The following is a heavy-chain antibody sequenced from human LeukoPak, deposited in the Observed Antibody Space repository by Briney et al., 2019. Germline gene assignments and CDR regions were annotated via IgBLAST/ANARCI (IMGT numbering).Heavy chain of an antibody. J-gene: IGHJ3*02. V-gene: IGHV5-51*01. D-gene: IGHD3-22*01. CDR3: ARTAHYYYDSSGYNLDAFDI. Sequence: GESLQISCKGSGYSFTSYWIGRVRQMPGKGLEWMGIIYPGDSDTRYSPSFQGQVTISADKSISTAYLQWSSLKASDTAMYYCARTAHYYYDSSGYNLDAFDIWGQGTMVTVSS. CDR2: IYPGDSDT. CDR1: GYSFTSYW.